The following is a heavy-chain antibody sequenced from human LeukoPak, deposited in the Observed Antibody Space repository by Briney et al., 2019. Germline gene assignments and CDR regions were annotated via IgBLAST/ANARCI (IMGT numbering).Heavy chain of an antibody. CDR1: GFTFSSYG. CDR2: ISYDGSNK. D-gene: IGHD2-15*01. V-gene: IGHV3-30*03. Sequence: GRSLRLSCAASGFTFSSYGMHWVRQAPGKGLEWVAVISYDGSNKYYADSVKGRFTISRDNSKNTLYLQMNSLRAEDTAVYYCARDDCSGGSCYPWYYYYGMDVWGQGTTVTVSS. CDR3: ARDDCSGGSCYPWYYYYGMDV. J-gene: IGHJ6*02.